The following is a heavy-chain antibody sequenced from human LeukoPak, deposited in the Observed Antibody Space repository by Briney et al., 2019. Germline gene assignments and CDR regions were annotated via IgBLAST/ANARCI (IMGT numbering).Heavy chain of an antibody. Sequence: GGSLRLSCAASGFTFSNYGMHWVRQAPGKGLEWVAVIWYDGSNKYYADSVKGRFTIPRDNSKNTLYLQVNSLRAEDTAVYYCAKGGKWDVTPFDYWGQGTLVTVSS. D-gene: IGHD1-26*01. CDR2: IWYDGSNK. CDR1: GFTFSNYG. CDR3: AKGGKWDVTPFDY. J-gene: IGHJ4*02. V-gene: IGHV3-33*06.